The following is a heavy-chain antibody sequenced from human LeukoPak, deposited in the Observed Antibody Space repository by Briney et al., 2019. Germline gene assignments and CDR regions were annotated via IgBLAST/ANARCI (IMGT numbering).Heavy chain of an antibody. Sequence: GGSLRLACAASGFTFSSYAMSWVRQAPGKGLEWVSAISGSGGSTYYADSVKGRFTISRDNSKNTLYLQMNSLRAEDTAVYYCAKDSSSWFSYGMDVWGQGTTVTVSS. CDR1: GFTFSSYA. CDR2: ISGSGGST. V-gene: IGHV3-23*01. CDR3: AKDSSSWFSYGMDV. J-gene: IGHJ6*02. D-gene: IGHD6-13*01.